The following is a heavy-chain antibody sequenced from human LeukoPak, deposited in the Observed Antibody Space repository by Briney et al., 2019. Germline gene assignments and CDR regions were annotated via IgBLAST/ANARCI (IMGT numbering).Heavy chain of an antibody. D-gene: IGHD2-2*01. V-gene: IGHV3-30*18. J-gene: IGHJ6*03. CDR2: ISYDGSNK. CDR1: GFTFSSYG. Sequence: PGRSLRLSCAASGFTFSSYGMHWVRQAPGKGLEWVAVISYDGSNKYYADSVKGRFTISRDNSKNTLYLQMNSLRAEDTAVYYCAKDRQYQYLYYYYMDVWGEGTTVTVSS. CDR3: AKDRQYQYLYYYYMDV.